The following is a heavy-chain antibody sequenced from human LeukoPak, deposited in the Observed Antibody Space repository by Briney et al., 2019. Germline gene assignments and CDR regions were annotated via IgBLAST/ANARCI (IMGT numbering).Heavy chain of an antibody. CDR3: ARSYCNTTSCRNWFDP. CDR1: GFTFSSYG. D-gene: IGHD2-2*01. J-gene: IGHJ5*02. Sequence: PGGSLRLSCAASGFTFSSYGMHWVRQAPGKGLEWVANIKEDGSEKYYVDSVKGRFTISRDNAKNSLYLQMNSLRAEDSAVFYCARSYCNTTSCRNWFDPWGQGTLVTVSS. CDR2: IKEDGSEK. V-gene: IGHV3-7*01.